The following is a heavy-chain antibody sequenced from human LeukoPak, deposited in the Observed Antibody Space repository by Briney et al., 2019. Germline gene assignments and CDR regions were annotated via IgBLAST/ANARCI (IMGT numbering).Heavy chain of an antibody. D-gene: IGHD3-10*02. CDR2: ISSSGSTI. Sequence: GGSLRLSCAASGFTFRSYSMNCVRQAPGKGLEWVSYISSSGSTIYYADSVKGRFTISRDNAKNSLYLQMNSLRAEDTAVYYCAELGITMIGGVWGKGTTVTISS. CDR3: AELGITMIGGV. CDR1: GFTFRSYS. J-gene: IGHJ6*04. V-gene: IGHV3-48*04.